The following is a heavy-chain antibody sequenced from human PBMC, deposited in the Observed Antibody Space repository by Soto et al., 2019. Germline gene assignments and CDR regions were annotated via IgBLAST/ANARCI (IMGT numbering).Heavy chain of an antibody. CDR3: ARHGYSYGGGYFDY. CDR1: GFTVSSNY. V-gene: IGHV3-66*04. D-gene: IGHD5-18*01. CDR2: IYSGGSA. Sequence: EVQLVESGGGLVQPGGSLRLSCAASGFTVSSNYMSWVRQAPGKGLEWVSVIYSGGSAYYADSVKGRFTISRDNSKNTLYLQMISLLAEDTAVYYCARHGYSYGGGYFDYWGQGTLVTVSS. J-gene: IGHJ4*02.